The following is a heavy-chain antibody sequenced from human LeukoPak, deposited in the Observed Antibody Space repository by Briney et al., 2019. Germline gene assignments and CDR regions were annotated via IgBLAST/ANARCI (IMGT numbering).Heavy chain of an antibody. CDR3: AVPDSRREGDNYFDY. J-gene: IGHJ4*02. CDR1: GGTFSSYA. Sequence: SVKVSCKASGGTFSSYAISWVRQAPGQGLEWMGRIIPIFGTANYAQEFQGRVTITADKSTSTAYMELSSLRSEDTAVYYCAVPDSRREGDNYFDYWGQGTLVTVSS. D-gene: IGHD3-22*01. CDR2: IIPIFGTA. V-gene: IGHV1-69*06.